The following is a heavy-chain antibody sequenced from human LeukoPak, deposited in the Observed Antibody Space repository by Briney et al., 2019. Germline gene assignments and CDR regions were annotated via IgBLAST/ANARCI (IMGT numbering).Heavy chain of an antibody. CDR2: IYTSGST. V-gene: IGHV4-61*02. D-gene: IGHD6-6*01. CDR1: GGSISSGGYY. CDR3: ARRGIAARPAGSWFDP. J-gene: IGHJ5*02. Sequence: PSQTLSLTCTVSGGSISSGGYYWSWIRQPPGKGLEWIGRIYTSGSTNYNPSLKSRVTISVDTSKNQFSLKLSSVTAADAAVYYCARRGIAARPAGSWFDPWGQGTLVTVSS.